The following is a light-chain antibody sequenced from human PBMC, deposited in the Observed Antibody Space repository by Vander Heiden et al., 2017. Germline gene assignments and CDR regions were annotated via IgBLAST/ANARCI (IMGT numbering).Light chain of an antibody. CDR1: QSVRSY. Sequence: EIVLTQSPGNLLLSPGERATLSCRASQSVRSYLAWYQQRPGQAPRLLIYGASSRAIGIPDRFSGSGSGTDFSLTISRLEPEDFAVYYCQQYDASPRTFGQGTRLEIK. CDR2: GAS. J-gene: IGKJ5*01. CDR3: QQYDASPRT. V-gene: IGKV3-20*01.